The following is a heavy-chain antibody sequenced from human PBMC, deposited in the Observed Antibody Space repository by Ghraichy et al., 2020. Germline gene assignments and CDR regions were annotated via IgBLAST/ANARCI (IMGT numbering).Heavy chain of an antibody. CDR3: ARSHGYSGYEHFDY. CDR2: IWYDGSNK. D-gene: IGHD5-12*01. J-gene: IGHJ4*02. Sequence: GGSLRLSCAASGFTFSSYGMHWVRQAPGKGLEWVAVIWYDGSNKYYADSVKGRFTISRDNSKNTLYLQMNSLRAEDTAVYYCARSHGYSGYEHFDYWGQGTLVTVSS. V-gene: IGHV3-33*01. CDR1: GFTFSSYG.